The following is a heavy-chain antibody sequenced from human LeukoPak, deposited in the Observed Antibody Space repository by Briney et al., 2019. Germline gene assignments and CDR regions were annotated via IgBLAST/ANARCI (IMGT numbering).Heavy chain of an antibody. V-gene: IGHV3-48*01. Sequence: PGGSLRLSCAASGLIFRNFAMNWVRQAPGKGLEWVPYISSDSDTIYFAASVKGRFTISRDNAKTSLYLQMDSLRAEDTAIYYCARNYYDTGSYVDYWGQGNLVTVSS. CDR1: GLIFRNFA. CDR2: ISSDSDTI. J-gene: IGHJ4*02. D-gene: IGHD3-16*01. CDR3: ARNYYDTGSYVDY.